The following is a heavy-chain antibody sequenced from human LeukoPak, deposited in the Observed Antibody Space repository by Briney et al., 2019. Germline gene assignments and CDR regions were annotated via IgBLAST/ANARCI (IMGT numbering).Heavy chain of an antibody. J-gene: IGHJ4*02. CDR2: ISGSGGST. Sequence: GGSLRLSCAASGFTFGSYAVSWVRQAPGKGLEWVSAISGSGGSTYYADSVKGRFTISRDNSKNTLYLQMNSLRAEDTAVYYCAKAVAAYYDFWSGYSNYFDYWGQGTLVTVSS. CDR1: GFTFGSYA. D-gene: IGHD3-3*01. V-gene: IGHV3-23*01. CDR3: AKAVAAYYDFWSGYSNYFDY.